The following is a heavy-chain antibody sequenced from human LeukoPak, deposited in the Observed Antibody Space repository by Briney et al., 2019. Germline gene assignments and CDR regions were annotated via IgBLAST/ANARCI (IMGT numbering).Heavy chain of an antibody. Sequence: PGGSLRLSCAASGFTFSRYAMSWVRQAPGKGLEWVSATSGSGGCTYYAYSVKGRFTISRDNSKNTLYLQMNSLRAEDTAVYYCAKDRGSRDGYNLSWFGPWGQGTLVTVSS. CDR2: TSGSGGCT. J-gene: IGHJ5*02. CDR3: AKDRGSRDGYNLSWFGP. D-gene: IGHD5-24*01. CDR1: GFTFSRYA. V-gene: IGHV3-23*01.